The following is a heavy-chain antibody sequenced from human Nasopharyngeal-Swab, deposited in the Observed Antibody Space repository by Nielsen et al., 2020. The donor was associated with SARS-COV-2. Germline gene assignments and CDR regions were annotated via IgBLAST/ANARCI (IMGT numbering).Heavy chain of an antibody. CDR3: AKDVHGDYGGIDY. Sequence: GESLKISCAASGFTFSSSGMDWVRQAPGKGLEWVAVISYDGSNEYYGDSVKGRFTISRDNSKNTLHLQMNSLRVDDTAVYYCAKDVHGDYGGIDYWGQGSLVTVSS. V-gene: IGHV3-30*18. CDR2: ISYDGSNE. J-gene: IGHJ4*02. D-gene: IGHD4-17*01. CDR1: GFTFSSSG.